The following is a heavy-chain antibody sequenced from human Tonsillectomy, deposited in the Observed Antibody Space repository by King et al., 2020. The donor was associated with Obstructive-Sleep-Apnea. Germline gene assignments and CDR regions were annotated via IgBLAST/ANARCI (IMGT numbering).Heavy chain of an antibody. CDR1: GFTFSSYA. J-gene: IGHJ6*02. V-gene: IGHV3-30-3*01. CDR3: ARAPLWFGELLYQYYYGMDV. CDR2: ISYDGSNK. D-gene: IGHD3-10*01. Sequence: GQLVQSGGGVVQPGRSLRLSCTASGFTFSSYAMHWVRQAPGKGLEWVAVISYDGSNKYYADSVKGRFTISRDNSKNTLYLQMNSLRAEDTAVYYCARAPLWFGELLYQYYYGMDVWGQGTTVTVSS.